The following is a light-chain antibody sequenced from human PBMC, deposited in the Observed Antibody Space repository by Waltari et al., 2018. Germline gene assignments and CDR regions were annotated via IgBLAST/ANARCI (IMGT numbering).Light chain of an antibody. CDR3: QHRISWPPWT. CDR2: DAS. CDR1: QSVSSY. Sequence: EIVLTQSPATLSLSPGERATLSCRASQSVSSYLAWYQQRPGQTPRLLIQDASNRATGIPARVSGSGSGTDFTLTTSSLEPEDSEVYYCQHRISWPPWTFGQGTKVEIK. J-gene: IGKJ1*01. V-gene: IGKV3-11*01.